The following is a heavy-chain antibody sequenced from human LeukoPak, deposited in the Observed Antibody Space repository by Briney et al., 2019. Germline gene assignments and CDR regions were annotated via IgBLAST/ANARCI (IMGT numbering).Heavy chain of an antibody. Sequence: GGSLRLSCVPSGITFSNSALSWVRQAPGKGLEWVSTITKSGVRTHYADSVRGLFTISRDIFKNTLYLQMNSLRAEDTAVYHCVKSAGKDGYRDVFDIWGQGTVVTVSS. CDR3: VKSAGKDGYRDVFDI. CDR1: GITFSNSA. D-gene: IGHD5-24*01. CDR2: ITKSGVRT. V-gene: IGHV3-23*01. J-gene: IGHJ3*02.